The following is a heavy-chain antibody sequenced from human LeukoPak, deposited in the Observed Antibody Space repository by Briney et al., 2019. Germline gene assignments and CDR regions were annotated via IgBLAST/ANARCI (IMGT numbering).Heavy chain of an antibody. CDR1: GGSFSGYY. CDR2: INHSGST. V-gene: IGHV4-34*01. D-gene: IGHD3-10*01. Sequence: PSETLSLTCAVYGGSFSGYYWSWIRQPPGKGLEWIGEINHSGSTNYNPSLKSRVTISVDTSKNQFSLKLSSVTAADTAVYYCARHYGSGSYYVPYYYYYYMDVWGKGTTVTISS. CDR3: ARHYGSGSYYVPYYYYYYMDV. J-gene: IGHJ6*03.